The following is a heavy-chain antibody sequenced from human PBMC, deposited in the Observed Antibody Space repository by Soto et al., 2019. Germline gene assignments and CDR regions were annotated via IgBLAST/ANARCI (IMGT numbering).Heavy chain of an antibody. CDR1: GFTFSSYG. CDR2: ISYDGSNK. CDR3: AKDRYGDYHLLTTKGMDY. D-gene: IGHD4-17*01. V-gene: IGHV3-30*18. Sequence: QVQLVESGGGVVQPGRSLRLSCAASGFTFSSYGMHWVRQAPGKGLEWVAVISYDGSNKYYADSVKGRFTISRDNSKNTRYLQMNSLRAEDTAVYYCAKDRYGDYHLLTTKGMDYWGQGTLVTVSS. J-gene: IGHJ4*02.